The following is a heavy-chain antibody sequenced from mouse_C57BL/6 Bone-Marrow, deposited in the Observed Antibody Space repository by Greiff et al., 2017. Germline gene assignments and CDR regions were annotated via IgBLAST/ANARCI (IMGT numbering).Heavy chain of an antibody. V-gene: IGHV14-4*01. CDR3: TTNGNYVAY. CDR2: IDPENGDT. D-gene: IGHD2-1*01. Sequence: EVHLVESGAELVRPGASVKLSCTASGFNINDDYMHWVKQRPEQGLEWIGWIDPENGDTEYASKFQGKATITADTSSSTAYLQLSSLTSEDTAVYYCTTNGNYVAYWGQGTLVTVSA. J-gene: IGHJ3*01. CDR1: GFNINDDY.